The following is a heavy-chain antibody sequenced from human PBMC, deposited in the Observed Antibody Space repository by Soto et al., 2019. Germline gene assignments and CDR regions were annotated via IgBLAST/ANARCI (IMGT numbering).Heavy chain of an antibody. CDR1: GGSISSGDYY. Sequence: PSETLSLTCTVSGGSISSGDYYWSWIRQPPGKGLEWIGSIYYSGSTYYNPSLKSRVTISVDTSKNQFSLKLSSVTAADTAVYYCARHTSNIVVVTCYAFDIWGQGTMVTVS. D-gene: IGHD2-21*02. J-gene: IGHJ3*02. V-gene: IGHV4-39*01. CDR2: IYYSGST. CDR3: ARHTSNIVVVTCYAFDI.